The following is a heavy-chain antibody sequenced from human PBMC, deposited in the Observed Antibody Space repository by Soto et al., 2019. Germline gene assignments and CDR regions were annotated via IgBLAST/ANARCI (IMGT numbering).Heavy chain of an antibody. CDR1: GGTFSSYT. J-gene: IGHJ5*02. Sequence: SVKVSCKASGGTFSSYTISWVRQAPGQGLEWMGRIIPILGIANYAQKFQGRVTITRDKSTSTAYMELSSLRSEDTAVYYCARRYKSDGWLETWGQGTRVTVSS. CDR3: ARRYKSDGWLET. V-gene: IGHV1-69*02. CDR2: IIPILGIA. D-gene: IGHD1-20*01.